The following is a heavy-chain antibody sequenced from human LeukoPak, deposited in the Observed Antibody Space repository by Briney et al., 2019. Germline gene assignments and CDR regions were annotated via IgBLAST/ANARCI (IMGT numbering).Heavy chain of an antibody. CDR3: AKGRRGSSYVHYFDT. Sequence: PGGSLRLSCAASGFTFISYGMHWVRQAPGKGLDWVAVISFHGVNEYYADSVKGRFTISRDNSNNTLYLQMNSVRAEDTAVYYCAKGRRGSSYVHYFDTWGQGTLVIVSS. CDR1: GFTFISYG. CDR2: ISFHGVNE. J-gene: IGHJ1*01. V-gene: IGHV3-30*18. D-gene: IGHD3-22*01.